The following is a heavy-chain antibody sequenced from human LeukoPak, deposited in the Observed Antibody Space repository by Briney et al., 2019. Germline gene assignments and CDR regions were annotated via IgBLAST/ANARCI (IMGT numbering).Heavy chain of an antibody. CDR1: GFTFSSYS. V-gene: IGHV3-48*01. Sequence: GGSLRLSCSASGFTFSSYSMNWVRQAPGKGLEWVSYISSSSSTIYYADSVKGRFTISRDNSKNTLYLQMNSLRAEDTAVYYCAKGLFGDADWNWFVPWGQGTLVTVSS. D-gene: IGHD3-16*01. CDR3: AKGLFGDADWNWFVP. CDR2: ISSSSSTI. J-gene: IGHJ5*02.